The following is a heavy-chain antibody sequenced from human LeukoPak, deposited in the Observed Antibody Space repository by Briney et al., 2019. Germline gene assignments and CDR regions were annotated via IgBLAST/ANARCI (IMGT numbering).Heavy chain of an antibody. CDR1: GFIFSDCG. V-gene: IGHV3-33*01. CDR3: ARDLDSSGWNLDFGY. CDR2: IWYDGSNK. J-gene: IGHJ4*02. Sequence: PGGSLRLSCAASGFIFSDCGMHWVRQAPGKGLEWVAVIWYDGSNKYYADSVKGRFTISRDNSKNTLDLQMNSLRAEDTAVYYCARDLDSSGWNLDFGYWGQGTLVTVSS. D-gene: IGHD6-19*01.